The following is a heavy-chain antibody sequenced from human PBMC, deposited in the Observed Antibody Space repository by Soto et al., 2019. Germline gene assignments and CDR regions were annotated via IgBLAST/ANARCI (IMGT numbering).Heavy chain of an antibody. V-gene: IGHV3-30-3*01. CDR1: GFTFSSYA. CDR2: ISYDGSNK. J-gene: IGHJ6*02. D-gene: IGHD3-10*01. CDR3: ARDITMGSCGVPAYYCMDV. Sequence: QVQLVESGGGVVQPGRSLRLSCAASGFTFSSYAMHWVRQAPGKGLEWVAVISYDGSNKYYADSVKGRFTISRDNSKNTLYLQMNGLRGEDTAVNYCARDITMGSCGVPAYYCMDVWGQGTTVTVSS.